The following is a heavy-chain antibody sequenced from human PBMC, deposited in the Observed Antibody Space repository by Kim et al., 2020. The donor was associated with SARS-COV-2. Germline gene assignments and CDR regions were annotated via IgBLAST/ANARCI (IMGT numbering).Heavy chain of an antibody. J-gene: IGHJ6*02. V-gene: IGHV3-66*02. CDR2: IYSGGST. Sequence: GGSLRLSCAASGFTVSSNYMSWVRQAPGKGLEWVSVIYSGGSTYYADSVKGRFTISRDNSKNTLYLQMNSLRAEDTAVYYCARDSKGGFWNGYYYGMDVWGQGTTVTVSS. D-gene: IGHD3-3*01. CDR3: ARDSKGGFWNGYYYGMDV. CDR1: GFTVSSNY.